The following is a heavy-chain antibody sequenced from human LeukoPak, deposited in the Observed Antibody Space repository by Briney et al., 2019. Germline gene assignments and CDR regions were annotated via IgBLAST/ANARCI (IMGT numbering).Heavy chain of an antibody. CDR2: IKGDGGST. CDR1: GFNFDGYW. CDR3: ATARNFRFEY. D-gene: IGHD1-7*01. V-gene: IGHV3-74*01. J-gene: IGHJ4*02. Sequence: QPGGSLRLSCALSGFNFDGYWMQWVRQAPGKGLVWVSRIKGDGGSTSYADSVKGRFTVSRDYAKNTLFLQMNNLRTEDTALYFCATARNFRFEYWGQGSLVIVSA.